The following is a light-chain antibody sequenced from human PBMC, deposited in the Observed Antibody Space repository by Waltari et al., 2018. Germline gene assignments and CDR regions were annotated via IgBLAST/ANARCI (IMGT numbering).Light chain of an antibody. CDR3: QQSYITPQT. CDR2: AAS. V-gene: IGKV1-39*01. Sequence: DIQMTQSPSSLSASVGDRVVITCRASQTISSFLNWYQHKAGQAPKLLIYAASSLQSGVPARFSGSRSGTYFTLTISSLQPEDFATYYCQQSYITPQTFGQGTKVEIK. J-gene: IGKJ1*01. CDR1: QTISSF.